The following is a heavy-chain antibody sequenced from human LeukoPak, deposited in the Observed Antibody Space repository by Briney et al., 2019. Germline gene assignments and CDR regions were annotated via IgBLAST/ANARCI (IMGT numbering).Heavy chain of an antibody. CDR3: ASSLYCSGGSCYEGLSWFDP. Sequence: QPGGSLRLSCAASGFTFSSYGMHWVRQAPGKGLEWVAVISYDGSNKYYADSVKGRFTISRDNSKNTLYLQMNSLRAEDTAVYYCASSLYCSGGSCYEGLSWFDPWGQGTLVTVSS. CDR2: ISYDGSNK. D-gene: IGHD2-15*01. CDR1: GFTFSSYG. V-gene: IGHV3-30*03. J-gene: IGHJ5*02.